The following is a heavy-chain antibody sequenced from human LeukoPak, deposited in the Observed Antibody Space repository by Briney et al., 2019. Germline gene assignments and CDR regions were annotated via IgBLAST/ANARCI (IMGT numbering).Heavy chain of an antibody. D-gene: IGHD3-10*01. CDR1: GYTFTGYY. CDR2: INPNSGGT. J-gene: IGHJ4*02. V-gene: IGHV1-2*02. CDR3: ASMEVRGVIFSGTNFDY. Sequence: ASVKVSCKASGYTFTGYYMHWVRQAPGQGLEWMGWINPNSGGTNYAQKFQGRVTMTRDTSISTAYMELSRLRSDDTAVYYCASMEVRGVIFSGTNFDYWGQGTLVTVSS.